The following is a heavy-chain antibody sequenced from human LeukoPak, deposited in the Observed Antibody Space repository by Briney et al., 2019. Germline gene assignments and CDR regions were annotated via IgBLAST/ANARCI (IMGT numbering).Heavy chain of an antibody. V-gene: IGHV4-38-2*02. Sequence: SETLSLTCTVSGYSISNGYYWGWIRQPPGKGLEWIGEINHSGSTNYNPSLKSRVTISVDTSKNQFSLKLSSVTAADTAVYYCARPNYYSPVGFDPWGQGTLVTVSS. CDR3: ARPNYYSPVGFDP. CDR2: INHSGST. D-gene: IGHD3-10*01. CDR1: GYSISNGYY. J-gene: IGHJ5*02.